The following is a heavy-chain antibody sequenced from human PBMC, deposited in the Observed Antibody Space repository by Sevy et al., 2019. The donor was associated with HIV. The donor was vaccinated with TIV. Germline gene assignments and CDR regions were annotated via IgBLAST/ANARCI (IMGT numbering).Heavy chain of an antibody. V-gene: IGHV1-24*01. CDR1: GYTLIEFS. J-gene: IGHJ4*02. CDR2: FDPEDGET. Sequence: ASVKVACKVSGYTLIEFSMHWVRQAPGKGLEWMGGFDPEDGETIYAQRFQGRVTMTEDTSTDTAYMELSSLRSEDTAVYYCATGLSGEYVDCSSCYSDYFAYWGQGTLVTVSS. D-gene: IGHD2-15*01. CDR3: ATGLSGEYVDCSSCYSDYFAY.